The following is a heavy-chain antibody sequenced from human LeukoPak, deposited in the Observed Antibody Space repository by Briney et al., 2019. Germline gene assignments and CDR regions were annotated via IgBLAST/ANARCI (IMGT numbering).Heavy chain of an antibody. J-gene: IGHJ4*02. V-gene: IGHV3-9*01. CDR1: GFTFDDYA. D-gene: IGHD3-10*01. CDR3: AKDLSDILVRGVNFDY. Sequence: GGSLRLSCAASGFTFDDYAMHWVRHAPGKGLEWVSGISWNSGSIGYADSVKGRFTISRDNAKNSLYLQMNSLRAEDTALYYCAKDLSDILVRGVNFDYWGQGTLVTVSS. CDR2: ISWNSGSI.